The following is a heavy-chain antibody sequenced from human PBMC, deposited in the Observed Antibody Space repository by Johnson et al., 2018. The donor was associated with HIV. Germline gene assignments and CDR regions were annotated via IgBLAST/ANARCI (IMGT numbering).Heavy chain of an antibody. CDR2: ISYDGSNK. J-gene: IGHJ3*02. Sequence: QVQLVESGGGVVQPGRSLRLSCAASGFTFSSYAMHWVRQAPGKGLEWVAVISYDGSNKYYADSVKGRFTISRDNSKHTLYLQMNSLRAEDTAVYYCARARDRSSSRDAFDIWGQGTMVTVSS. V-gene: IGHV3-30-3*01. CDR3: ARARDRSSSRDAFDI. CDR1: GFTFSSYA. D-gene: IGHD6-13*01.